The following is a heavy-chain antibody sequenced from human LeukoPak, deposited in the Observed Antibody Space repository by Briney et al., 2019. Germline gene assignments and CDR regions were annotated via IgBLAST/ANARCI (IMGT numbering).Heavy chain of an antibody. Sequence: SLKPSCTASGYTFTSYGISWVRQAPGHRLEWRGGISAYKGNTNYAQKLQGRVTMTTDTSTSTAYMDLRSLRSDDSALYYCARGSPYHTGSIDYWGQGTLVTVSS. D-gene: IGHD3-9*01. CDR1: GYTFTSYG. J-gene: IGHJ4*02. CDR2: ISAYKGNT. V-gene: IGHV1-18*01. CDR3: ARGSPYHTGSIDY.